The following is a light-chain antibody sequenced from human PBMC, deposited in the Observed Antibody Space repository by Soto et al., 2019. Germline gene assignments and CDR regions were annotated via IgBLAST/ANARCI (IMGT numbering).Light chain of an antibody. CDR1: QDIATY. V-gene: IGKV1-33*01. CDR3: QQYDNLPLI. Sequence: DIQMTQSPSSLSASVGNRVTVTCQASQDIATYLNWYQQKPGKAPKLLIYDASSLETGVPSRFSGSGSGTDFTLTISSLQPEDFATYYCQQYDNLPLIFGQGTRLEIK. CDR2: DAS. J-gene: IGKJ5*01.